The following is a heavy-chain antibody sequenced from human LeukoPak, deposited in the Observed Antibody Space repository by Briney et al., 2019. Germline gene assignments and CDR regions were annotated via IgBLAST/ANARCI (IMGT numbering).Heavy chain of an antibody. CDR3: ARDKGYSSSWYRVSNWFDP. CDR2: IANDGSNK. V-gene: IGHV3-30*03. Sequence: GALRLSCAVSGFTFSNYGMHWVRQTPGKGLEWVAVIANDGSNKYYADSVKGRFSVSRDNSKNTLYLQMNSLRAEDTAVYYCARDKGYSSSWYRVSNWFDPWGQGTLVTVSS. J-gene: IGHJ5*02. D-gene: IGHD6-13*01. CDR1: GFTFSNYG.